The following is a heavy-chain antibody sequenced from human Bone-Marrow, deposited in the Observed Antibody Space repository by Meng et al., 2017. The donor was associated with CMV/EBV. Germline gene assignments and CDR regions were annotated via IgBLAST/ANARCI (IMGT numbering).Heavy chain of an antibody. V-gene: IGHV3-21*01. Sequence: GESLKISCAASGFTFSTYSINWVRQAPGKGLEWVSSISSSSSYIYYADSVKGRFTISRDNAKNTLYLQMNSLRAEDTAVYYCAREIGDIVVVPAAMYYYYYGMDVWGQGTTVTVSS. CDR3: AREIGDIVVVPAAMYYYYYGMDV. D-gene: IGHD2-2*01. CDR1: GFTFSTYS. CDR2: ISSSSSYI. J-gene: IGHJ6*02.